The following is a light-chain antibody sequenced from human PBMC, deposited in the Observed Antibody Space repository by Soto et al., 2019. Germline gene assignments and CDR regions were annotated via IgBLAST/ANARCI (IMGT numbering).Light chain of an antibody. Sequence: QPASVSGSPGQSITISCTGTSSDVGGHNFVSWYQQHPGKAPKLIICEVSNRPSGVSNRFSGSKSANTASLTISGLQAEDEADYYCSSYTSSSTDVVFGGGTKLTVL. CDR1: SSDVGGHNF. V-gene: IGLV2-14*01. J-gene: IGLJ2*01. CDR3: SSYTSSSTDVV. CDR2: EVS.